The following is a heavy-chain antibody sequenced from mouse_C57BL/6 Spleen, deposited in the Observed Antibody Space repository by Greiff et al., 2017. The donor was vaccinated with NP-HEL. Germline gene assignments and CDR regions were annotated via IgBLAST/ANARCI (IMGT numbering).Heavy chain of an antibody. CDR2: ILPGSGST. Sequence: QVQLQQSGAELMKPGASVKLSCKATGYTFPGYWIEWVKQRPGHGLEWIGEILPGSGSTNYNEKFKGKATFTADTSSNTAYMQLSSLTTEDSAIYYCARDHDHPGTWFAYWGQGTLVTVSA. CDR1: GYTFPGYW. V-gene: IGHV1-9*01. J-gene: IGHJ3*01. CDR3: ARDHDHPGTWFAY.